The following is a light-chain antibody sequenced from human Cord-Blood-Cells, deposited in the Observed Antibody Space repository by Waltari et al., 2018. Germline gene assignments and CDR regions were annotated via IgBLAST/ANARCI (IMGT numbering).Light chain of an antibody. J-gene: IGKJ4*01. V-gene: IGKV3-20*01. Sequence: EIVLTQSPGTLSLSPGERATLSCRASQRVSSSYLAWYQQKPGQAPRPLIYGASSRATGIPDRLSGSGSGTDFTLTISRLEPEDFAVYYCQQYGSSPRTLTFGGGTKVEIK. CDR2: GAS. CDR1: QRVSSSY. CDR3: QQYGSSPRTLT.